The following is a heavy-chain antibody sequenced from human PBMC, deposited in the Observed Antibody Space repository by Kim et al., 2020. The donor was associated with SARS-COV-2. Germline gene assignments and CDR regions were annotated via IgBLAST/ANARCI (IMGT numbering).Heavy chain of an antibody. Sequence: GGSLRLSCAASGFSFSNYAMSWVRQAPGKGLEWVSAIGGSGATTFYADSVRGRFTISRDNSKNTLLLQMNGLRAEDTAVYYCARADNEFWSGYYENWFGPWGQGTLVTVSS. CDR1: GFSFSNYA. CDR2: IGGSGATT. V-gene: IGHV3-23*01. J-gene: IGHJ5*02. D-gene: IGHD3-3*01. CDR3: ARADNEFWSGYYENWFGP.